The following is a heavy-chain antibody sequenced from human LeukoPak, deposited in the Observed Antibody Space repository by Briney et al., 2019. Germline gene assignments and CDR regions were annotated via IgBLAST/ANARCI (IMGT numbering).Heavy chain of an antibody. CDR3: AKSWQYNWFDS. Sequence: GGSLRLSCAASGFTFSTYWMLWVRQAPGKGLVWVSRINSDGSSKDYADSVKGRFTISRDNAKNTLYLQMNSLRAEDTALYYCAKSWQYNWFDSWGQGTLVTVSS. V-gene: IGHV3-74*01. CDR2: INSDGSSK. D-gene: IGHD5-12*01. CDR1: GFTFSTYW. J-gene: IGHJ5*01.